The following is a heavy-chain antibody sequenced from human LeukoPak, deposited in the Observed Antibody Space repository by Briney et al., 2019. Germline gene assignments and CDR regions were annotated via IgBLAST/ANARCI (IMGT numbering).Heavy chain of an antibody. CDR1: GFTFSSYA. J-gene: IGHJ4*02. CDR3: ARRAKTDWFFDY. Sequence: GGSLRLSCAASGFTFSSYAMTWVRQAPGKGLEWVSMIFGGSRTDYADSVKGRFTISRHSSKNTLFLQMNSLRTEDTAVYYCARRAKTDWFFDYWGPGTRVTVSP. D-gene: IGHD3-9*01. CDR2: MIFGGSRT. V-gene: IGHV3-23*03.